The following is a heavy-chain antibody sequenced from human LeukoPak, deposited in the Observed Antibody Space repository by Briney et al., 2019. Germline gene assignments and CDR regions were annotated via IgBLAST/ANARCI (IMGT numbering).Heavy chain of an antibody. CDR2: IERDGSKK. CDR1: GFLFNSYW. V-gene: IGHV3-7*01. Sequence: GGSLRLSCAASGFLFNSYWMTWVRQTPGKGLEWVASIERDGSKKYYVDSVKGRFTISRDNADNSLFLQMNNLRADDTAIYYCARPSILGPGTDYWGRGTLVTVSS. D-gene: IGHD3-9*01. CDR3: ARPSILGPGTDY. J-gene: IGHJ4*02.